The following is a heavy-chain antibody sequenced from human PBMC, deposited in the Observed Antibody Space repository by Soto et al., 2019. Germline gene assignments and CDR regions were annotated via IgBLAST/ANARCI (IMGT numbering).Heavy chain of an antibody. V-gene: IGHV3-30*18. CDR3: AKDRGAYDFWSGYYASYYYYGMDV. D-gene: IGHD3-3*01. J-gene: IGHJ6*02. CDR2: ISYDGSNK. CDR1: GFTFRSYG. Sequence: GGSLRLSCAASGFTFRSYGMHWVRQAPGKGLEWVAVISYDGSNKYYSDSVKGRFTISRDNSKNTLYLQMNSLRAEDTAVYYCAKDRGAYDFWSGYYASYYYYGMDVWGQGTTVTVSS.